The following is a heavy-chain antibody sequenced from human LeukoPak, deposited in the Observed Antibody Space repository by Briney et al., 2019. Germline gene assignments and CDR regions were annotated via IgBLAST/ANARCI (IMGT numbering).Heavy chain of an antibody. CDR3: AKRRGLELLYYYYMDV. CDR1: GLTFSRNC. CDR2: IRYDGSNT. V-gene: IGHV3-30*02. J-gene: IGHJ6*03. Sequence: GGSLRLSCAASGLTFSRNCMHWVRQAPGKGLEWVAFIRYDGSNTHYAHSVEGRFTISRDNSKNTLYLQMNSLRADDTDVYYCAKRRGLELLYYYYMDVWGKGTTVTVSS. D-gene: IGHD1-7*01.